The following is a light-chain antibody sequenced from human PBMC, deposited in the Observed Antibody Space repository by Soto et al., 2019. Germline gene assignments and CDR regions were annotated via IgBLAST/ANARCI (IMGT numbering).Light chain of an antibody. J-gene: IGLJ1*01. CDR1: GSNTGKNY. CDR2: EDS. V-gene: IGLV1-51*02. CDR3: GSWDSSLSAVV. Sequence: QSVLTQPPSVSVAPGQKVTISCSGSGSNTGKNYVSWYQQLPGTAPKLLIYEDSRRPSGITDRFSGSKSGTSAPLGITGLQTGDEADYYCGSWDSSLSAVVFGTGTKLTVL.